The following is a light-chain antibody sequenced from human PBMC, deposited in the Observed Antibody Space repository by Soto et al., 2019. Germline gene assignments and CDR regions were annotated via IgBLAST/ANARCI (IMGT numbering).Light chain of an antibody. Sequence: QSALTQPASVSGSPGQSVTISCTGTSSDVGGYHYVSWYQQHPDKAPKLVIYDVSNRPSGVSNRFSGSKSGNTASLTISGLQAEDEADYYCSSYTSRVSYIFGTGTKVTV. V-gene: IGLV2-14*03. J-gene: IGLJ1*01. CDR2: DVS. CDR3: SSYTSRVSYI. CDR1: SSDVGGYHY.